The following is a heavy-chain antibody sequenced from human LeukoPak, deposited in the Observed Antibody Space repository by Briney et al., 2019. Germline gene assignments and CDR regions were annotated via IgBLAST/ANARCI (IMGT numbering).Heavy chain of an antibody. Sequence: GGSLRLSCVGSGFIFSDHPMDWVRQAPGRGLEWVGRSTDRPNGYTTEYAASVKGRFTISRDVSKNSLYLQMDSLTTEDTAVYYCARGRAVQPRGYFDSWGQGTLVTVSS. CDR1: GFIFSDHP. CDR3: ARGRAVQPRGYFDS. CDR2: STDRPNGYTT. J-gene: IGHJ4*02. V-gene: IGHV3-72*01. D-gene: IGHD2-2*01.